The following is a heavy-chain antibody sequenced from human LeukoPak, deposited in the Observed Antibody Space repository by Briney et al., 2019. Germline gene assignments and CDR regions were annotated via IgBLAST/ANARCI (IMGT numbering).Heavy chain of an antibody. D-gene: IGHD1-26*01. CDR1: GYTFTSYY. J-gene: IGHJ4*02. CDR3: ARYRYSGSPFDY. Sequence: GASVKVSCKASGYTFTSYYMHWVRQAPGQGLEWMGWINPNSGGTNYAQKFQGRVTMTRDTSISTAYMELSRLRSDDTAVYYCARYRYSGSPFDYWGQGTLVTVPS. V-gene: IGHV1-2*02. CDR2: INPNSGGT.